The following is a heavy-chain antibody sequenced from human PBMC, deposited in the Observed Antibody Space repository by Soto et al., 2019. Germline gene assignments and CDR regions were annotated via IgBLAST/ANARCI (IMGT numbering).Heavy chain of an antibody. D-gene: IGHD3-10*01. CDR1: GFTFGTTD. V-gene: IGHV3-23*01. J-gene: IGHJ5*02. CDR2: IDGSGGIT. CDR3: VKNSGWFNT. Sequence: QLLQSGGGLVQPGGSLTLSCAASGFTFGTTDMSWVRQAPGEGLEWVSTIDGSGGITYYADSVKGRFTISRDNSRNTVDLQMNSLRGDYTALYYCVKNSGWFNTWGQGALVPVSS.